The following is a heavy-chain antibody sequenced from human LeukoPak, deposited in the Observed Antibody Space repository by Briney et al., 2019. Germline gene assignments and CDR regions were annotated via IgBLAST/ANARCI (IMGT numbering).Heavy chain of an antibody. CDR3: ARAAHLWPYYFDY. V-gene: IGHV4-38-2*02. Sequence: PSETLSLTCTVSGYSISSGYYWGWIRQPPGKGLEWIGSIYHSGSTYYNPSLKSRVTISVDTSKNQFSLKLNSVTAADTAVYYCARAAHLWPYYFDYWGQGTLVTVSS. CDR2: IYHSGST. J-gene: IGHJ4*02. CDR1: GYSISSGYY. D-gene: IGHD3-10*01.